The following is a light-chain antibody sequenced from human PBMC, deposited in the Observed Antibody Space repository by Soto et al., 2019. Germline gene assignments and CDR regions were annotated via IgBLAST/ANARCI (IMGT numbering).Light chain of an antibody. V-gene: IGKV3-15*01. Sequence: EIVMTQSPATLSVSPGERATLSCRASKSVSGNLAWYQQKPGQAPRLLIYGTSTRATGIPARFSGSGSGTEFTLTNSGLQSEDFAVYYCHQYNNWPPWTFGQGTKVEIK. J-gene: IGKJ1*01. CDR2: GTS. CDR3: HQYNNWPPWT. CDR1: KSVSGN.